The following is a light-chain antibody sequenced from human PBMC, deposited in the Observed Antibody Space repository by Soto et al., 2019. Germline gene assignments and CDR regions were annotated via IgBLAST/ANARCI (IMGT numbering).Light chain of an antibody. CDR2: DAS. CDR3: QQYDNLPLT. V-gene: IGKV1-33*01. CDR1: QDISNY. Sequence: DIQMTQSPSSLSSSVGDRVTLTCQASQDISNYLNGYQQKPGKAPKLLIYDASNLETGVPSRFSGSGSGTDFTFTSSSLQPEDIATYYCQQYDNLPLTFGGGTKVEIK. J-gene: IGKJ4*01.